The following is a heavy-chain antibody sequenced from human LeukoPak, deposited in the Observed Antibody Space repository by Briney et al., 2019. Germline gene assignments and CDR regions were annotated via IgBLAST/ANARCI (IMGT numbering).Heavy chain of an antibody. CDR3: ARDQSRIAVPGWVHDAFDI. Sequence: GGSLRLSCAASGFAFSSYEMNWVRQAPGKGLEWVSYINSGGNIIYYADSVKGRFTISRDNAKNSLYLQMNSLRAEDTAVYYCARDQSRIAVPGWVHDAFDIWGQGTMVTVSS. J-gene: IGHJ3*02. CDR2: INSGGNII. D-gene: IGHD6-19*01. CDR1: GFAFSSYE. V-gene: IGHV3-48*03.